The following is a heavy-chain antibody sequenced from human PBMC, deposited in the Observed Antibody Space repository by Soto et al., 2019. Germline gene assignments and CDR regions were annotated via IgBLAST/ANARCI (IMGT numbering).Heavy chain of an antibody. CDR2: ISGSDGST. Sequence: GGSVRLSCAASGFTFSSYAMNWVRQAPGKGLEWVSVISGSDGSTYYADSVKGRFTISRDNSKNTLNLQMNSLRAEDTAVYYCARRSSSWYFDYWGQGTLVTVSS. CDR3: ARRSSSWYFDY. V-gene: IGHV3-23*01. J-gene: IGHJ4*02. D-gene: IGHD6-13*01. CDR1: GFTFSSYA.